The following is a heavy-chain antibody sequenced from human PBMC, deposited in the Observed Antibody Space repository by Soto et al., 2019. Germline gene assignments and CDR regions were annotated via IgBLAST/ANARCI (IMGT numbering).Heavy chain of an antibody. Sequence: GGSLRLSCAASGFTFSSYDMHWVRQATGKGLEWVSAIGTAGDTYYPGSVKGRFTISRENAKNSLYLQMNSLRAGDTAVYYCARDWRIGGSYYYGMDVWGQGTTVTVSS. D-gene: IGHD3-3*01. CDR3: ARDWRIGGSYYYGMDV. CDR2: IGTAGDT. J-gene: IGHJ6*02. V-gene: IGHV3-13*04. CDR1: GFTFSSYD.